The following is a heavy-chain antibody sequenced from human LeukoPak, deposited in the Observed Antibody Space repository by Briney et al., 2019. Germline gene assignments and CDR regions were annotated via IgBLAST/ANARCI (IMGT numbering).Heavy chain of an antibody. Sequence: SLRLSCAASGFTFDDYAMHWVRQAPGKGLEWVSGISWNSGSIGYADSVKGRFTISRDNAKNSLYLQMNSLRAEGTALYYCAKGEDGYNPPDYWGQGTLVTVSS. D-gene: IGHD5-24*01. CDR2: ISWNSGSI. J-gene: IGHJ4*02. CDR3: AKGEDGYNPPDY. V-gene: IGHV3-9*01. CDR1: GFTFDDYA.